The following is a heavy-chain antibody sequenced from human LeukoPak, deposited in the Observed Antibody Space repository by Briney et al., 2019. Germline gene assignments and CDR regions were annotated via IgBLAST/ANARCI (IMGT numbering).Heavy chain of an antibody. CDR2: ISYDGSNK. Sequence: GGSLRLSCAASGFTFSSYAMHWVRQAPGKGLEWVAVISYDGSNKYYADSVKGRFTISRDNSKNTLYLQMNSLRAEDTAVYYCARDKAVAAAGTFRFDPWGQGTLVTVSS. J-gene: IGHJ5*02. CDR3: ARDKAVAAAGTFRFDP. D-gene: IGHD6-13*01. V-gene: IGHV3-30-3*01. CDR1: GFTFSSYA.